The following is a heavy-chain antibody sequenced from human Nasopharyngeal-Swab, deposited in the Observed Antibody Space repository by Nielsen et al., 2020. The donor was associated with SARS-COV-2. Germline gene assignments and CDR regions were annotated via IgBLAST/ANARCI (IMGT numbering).Heavy chain of an antibody. D-gene: IGHD5-12*01. V-gene: IGHV3-30-3*01. CDR1: GFTFSNYV. J-gene: IGHJ6*02. Sequence: GGSLRLSCAASGFTFSNYVMHWVRQAPGKGLEWMAVISYGGSNKNYADPVKGRFTISKDNFKNTLHLQMNGLRAEDTAMCYCVIDAYQRKIVGTPWYYYGMYVWGPGTTVTVSS. CDR2: ISYGGSNK. CDR3: VIDAYQRKIVGTPWYYYGMYV.